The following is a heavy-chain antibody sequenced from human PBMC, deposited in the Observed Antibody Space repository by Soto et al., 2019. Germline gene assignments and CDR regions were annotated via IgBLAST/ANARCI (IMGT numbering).Heavy chain of an antibody. D-gene: IGHD6-19*01. Sequence: GGSLRLSCAASGFTFSSYGMHWVRQAPGKGLEWVAVISYDGSNKYYADSVKGRFTISRDNSKNTLYLQMNSLRAEDTAVYYCAKVLVAGTAYWGQGTLVTVSS. CDR2: ISYDGSNK. V-gene: IGHV3-30*18. J-gene: IGHJ4*02. CDR3: AKVLVAGTAY. CDR1: GFTFSSYG.